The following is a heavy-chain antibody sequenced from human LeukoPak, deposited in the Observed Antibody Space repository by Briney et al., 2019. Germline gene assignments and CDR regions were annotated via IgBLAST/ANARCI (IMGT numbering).Heavy chain of an antibody. Sequence: PSGTLSLTCTVSGDSINSLDLWSWIRQPPGKGLEWIGYIYYSGSTYYNPSLKSRVTISVDTSKNQFSLKLSSVTAADTAVYYCARAAVGDFWSGYYSEDYWGQGTLVTVSS. D-gene: IGHD3-3*01. J-gene: IGHJ4*02. CDR3: ARAAVGDFWSGYYSEDY. CDR1: GDSINSLDL. CDR2: IYYSGST. V-gene: IGHV4-30-4*01.